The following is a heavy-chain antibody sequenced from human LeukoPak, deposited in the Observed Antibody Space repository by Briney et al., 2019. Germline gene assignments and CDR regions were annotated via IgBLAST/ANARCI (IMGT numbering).Heavy chain of an antibody. CDR2: VCYNGTT. Sequence: SETLSLTCSVSGDSISRYFWAWIRRPPGKGLEWIGYVCYNGTTNYNPSLRNRVAISIDTSKNQFSLKLNSATAADTAVYYCATSGGFNSPRHYWGQGTLVTVSS. CDR3: ATSGGFNSPRHY. J-gene: IGHJ4*02. CDR1: GDSISRYF. D-gene: IGHD3-16*01. V-gene: IGHV4-59*01.